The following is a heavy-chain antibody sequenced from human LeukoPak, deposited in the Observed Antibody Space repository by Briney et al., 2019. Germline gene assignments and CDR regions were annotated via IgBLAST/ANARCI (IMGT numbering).Heavy chain of an antibody. CDR3: AKGSGYSSGWNYYYYYGMDV. Sequence: GGSLRLSCAASRFTFSSYAMIWVRQAPGKGLEWVSAISGSGGSTYYADSVKGRFTISRDNSKNTLYLQMNSLRAEDTAVYYCAKGSGYSSGWNYYYYYGMDVWGQGTTVTVSS. V-gene: IGHV3-23*01. CDR1: RFTFSSYA. J-gene: IGHJ6*02. D-gene: IGHD6-19*01. CDR2: ISGSGGST.